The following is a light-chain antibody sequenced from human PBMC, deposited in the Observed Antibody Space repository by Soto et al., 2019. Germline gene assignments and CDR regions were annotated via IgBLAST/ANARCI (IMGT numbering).Light chain of an antibody. J-gene: IGKJ1*01. CDR1: QSISSW. CDR2: DAS. CDR3: QQYNIYSGP. V-gene: IGKV1-5*01. Sequence: DIQMTQSPSTLSASVGDRVTITCRASQSISSWLAWYQQKPGKAPKLLIYDASSLESGVPSRFSGSGSGTEFPPTISSLQPDDFATYYCQQYNIYSGPFGKGTKGEIK.